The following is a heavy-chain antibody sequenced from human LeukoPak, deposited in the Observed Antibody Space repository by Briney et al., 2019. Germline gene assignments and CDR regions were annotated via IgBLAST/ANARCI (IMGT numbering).Heavy chain of an antibody. D-gene: IGHD3-10*01. Sequence: ASVKVSCKASGYTFTSYDINWVRQATGQGLEWMGWMNPNSGNTGYAQKFQGRVTMTRNTSISTAYMELSSLRSEDTAVYYCAREEKGVLLWFGELSQFYFDFWGQGTLVTVSS. CDR3: AREEKGVLLWFGELSQFYFDF. V-gene: IGHV1-8*01. CDR1: GYTFTSYD. CDR2: MNPNSGNT. J-gene: IGHJ4*02.